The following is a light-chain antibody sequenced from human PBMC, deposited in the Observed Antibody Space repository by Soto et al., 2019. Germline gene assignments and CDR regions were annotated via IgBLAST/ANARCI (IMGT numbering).Light chain of an antibody. Sequence: DIQLTQSPSFLSASVGDRVTITCRASQGIRNYLAWYQQKPGKAPKLLIYAASTLQSGVPSRFSGSGSVTEFTLTVSSLQPEDFATYYCQQLNSYPPWTFGQGTKVEIK. CDR2: AAS. J-gene: IGKJ1*01. CDR3: QQLNSYPPWT. CDR1: QGIRNY. V-gene: IGKV1-9*01.